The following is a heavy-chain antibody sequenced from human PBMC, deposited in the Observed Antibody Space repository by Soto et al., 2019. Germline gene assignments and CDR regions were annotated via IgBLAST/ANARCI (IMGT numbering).Heavy chain of an antibody. J-gene: IGHJ4*02. D-gene: IGHD6-19*01. V-gene: IGHV4-4*02. CDR3: ARARIALADTADFYC. CDR1: GGSISSSNW. Sequence: PSETLSLTCAVSGGSISSSNWWSWVRHPPGKGREWIGQIYHGGSTEYSPSLKSRVTISVDKSKNQFSLKLTSVTAADTAMYFLARARIALADTADFYCWGQGTLVTGSS. CDR2: IYHGGST.